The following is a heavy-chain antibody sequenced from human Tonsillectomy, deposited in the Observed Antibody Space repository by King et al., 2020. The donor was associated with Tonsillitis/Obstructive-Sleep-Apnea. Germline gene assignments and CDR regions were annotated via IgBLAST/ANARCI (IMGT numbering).Heavy chain of an antibody. CDR1: GYIFTTYW. J-gene: IGHJ3*01. V-gene: IGHV5-51*01. CDR3: AKEQGSTAFDL. Sequence: VQLVESGAEVKKPGESLKISCQASGYIFTTYWIGWVRQMPGKGLEWMGIIYPGDSDTTYSPSFEGHVTISADKSISTAYLQWNSQKASDTAMYFCAKEQGSTAFDLWGQGTMVTVSS. CDR2: IYPGDSDT. D-gene: IGHD1/OR15-1a*01.